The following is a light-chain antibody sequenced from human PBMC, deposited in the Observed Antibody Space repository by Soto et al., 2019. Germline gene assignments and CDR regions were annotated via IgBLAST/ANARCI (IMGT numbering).Light chain of an antibody. V-gene: IGLV2-11*01. Sequence: QSALTQPRSVSGSPGQSVTISCTGTSRDIGTYNFVTWYQQHPGKAPKLMIYDVNKRPSGVPDRFSGSKSGNTASLTISGLQADDESDYYCCSYAGSYTWVFGGGTKLTVL. CDR2: DVN. CDR3: CSYAGSYTWV. J-gene: IGLJ3*02. CDR1: SRDIGTYNF.